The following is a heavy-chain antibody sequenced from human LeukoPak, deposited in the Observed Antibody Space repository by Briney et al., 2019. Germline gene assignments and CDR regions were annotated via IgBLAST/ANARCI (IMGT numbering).Heavy chain of an antibody. J-gene: IGHJ6*02. V-gene: IGHV1-8*01. CDR3: ATRRVTLYPGGMDV. Sequence: ASVKVSCKASGYTFTSYDINWVRQATGQGVEWMGWMNPNSGNTGYAQKFQGRVTITRNTSISTAYMELSSLRSEDTAVYYCATRRVTLYPGGMDVWGQGTTVTVSS. CDR1: GYTFTSYD. CDR2: MNPNSGNT. D-gene: IGHD1-14*01.